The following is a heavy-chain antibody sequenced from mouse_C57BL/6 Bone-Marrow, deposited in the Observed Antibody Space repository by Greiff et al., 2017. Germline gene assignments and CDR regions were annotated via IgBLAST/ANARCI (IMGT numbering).Heavy chain of an antibody. Sequence: VQLVESGPELVKPGASVKISCKASGYAFSSSWMNWVKQRPGKGLEWIGRIYPGDGDTNYNGKFKGKATLTADKSSSTAYMQLSSLTSEDSAVYFCARRLLGFFDYWGQGTTLTVSS. CDR1: GYAFSSSW. D-gene: IGHD1-1*01. V-gene: IGHV1-82*01. CDR3: ARRLLGFFDY. J-gene: IGHJ2*01. CDR2: IYPGDGDT.